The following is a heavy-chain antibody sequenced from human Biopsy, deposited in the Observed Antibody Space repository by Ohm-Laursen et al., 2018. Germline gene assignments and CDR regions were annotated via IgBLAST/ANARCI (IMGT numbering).Heavy chain of an antibody. J-gene: IGHJ5*02. CDR1: GYTFTSYD. D-gene: IGHD1/OR15-1a*01. Sequence: VKISCKASGYTFTSYDISWVRQAPGQGLEWMGGIIGIFRTAHYAQKFQGRVTITADEFMSTAYMELSSLRSEDTAVYYCARGGGYNWNNGWFDPWGQGTLVTVSS. CDR3: ARGGGYNWNNGWFDP. CDR2: IIGIFRTA. V-gene: IGHV1-69*13.